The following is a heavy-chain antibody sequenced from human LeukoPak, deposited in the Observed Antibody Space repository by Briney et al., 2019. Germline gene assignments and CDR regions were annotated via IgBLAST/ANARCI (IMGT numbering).Heavy chain of an antibody. Sequence: SETLSLTCAVYGGPFSGYYWSWIRQPPGKGLEWIGEINHSGSTNYNPSPKSRVTISVDTSKNQFSLKLSSVTAADTAVYYCARVPESSRPTSYYYYGMDVWGQGTTVTVSS. J-gene: IGHJ6*02. D-gene: IGHD6-13*01. CDR1: GGPFSGYY. CDR2: INHSGST. CDR3: ARVPESSRPTSYYYYGMDV. V-gene: IGHV4-34*01.